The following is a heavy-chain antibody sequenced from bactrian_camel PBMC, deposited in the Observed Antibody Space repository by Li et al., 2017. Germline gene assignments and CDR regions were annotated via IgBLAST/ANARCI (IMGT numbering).Heavy chain of an antibody. CDR1: GFTFSSYG. D-gene: IGHD3*01. CDR2: IYSDGSNT. CDR3: VRGWDDDTWSFNY. Sequence: VQLVESGGGLVQPGGSLRLSCAASGFTFSSYGMSWVRQAPGKGLEWVSSIYSDGSNTNYPDSVKGRFTISRDNAKNTAYLQMNSLKPVDTAVYTCVRGWDDDTWSFNYWGQGTQVTVS. V-gene: IGHV3S7*01. J-gene: IGHJ4*01.